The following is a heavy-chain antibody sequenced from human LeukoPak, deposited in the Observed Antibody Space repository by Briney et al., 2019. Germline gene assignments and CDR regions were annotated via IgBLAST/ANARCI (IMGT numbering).Heavy chain of an antibody. CDR2: IKQDASQE. Sequence: PGGSLRLSCAASGFTFSSYWMSWVRQAPGKGPEWVAHIKQDASQEDHVDSVKGRFTISRDNAKNSLYLQMNSLRAEDTAVYYCARDSWYFDWLLSTHNWFDPWGQGTLVTVSS. CDR1: GFTFSSYW. CDR3: ARDSWYFDWLLSTHNWFDP. V-gene: IGHV3-7*01. D-gene: IGHD3-9*01. J-gene: IGHJ5*02.